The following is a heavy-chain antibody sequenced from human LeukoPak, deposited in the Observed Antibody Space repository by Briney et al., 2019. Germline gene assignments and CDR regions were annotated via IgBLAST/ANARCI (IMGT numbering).Heavy chain of an antibody. CDR2: ISGSGGST. V-gene: IGHV3-23*01. D-gene: IGHD2-15*01. CDR1: TFTFSSYG. Sequence: PGGSLRLSCGASTFTFSSYGMSWVRQAPGKGLEWVSAISGSGGSTYYADSVKGRFTISRDNSKNSLYLQMNSLRAEDTAVYYCAKDGYCSAGSCFSANDAFDIWGQGTMVTVSS. J-gene: IGHJ3*02. CDR3: AKDGYCSAGSCFSANDAFDI.